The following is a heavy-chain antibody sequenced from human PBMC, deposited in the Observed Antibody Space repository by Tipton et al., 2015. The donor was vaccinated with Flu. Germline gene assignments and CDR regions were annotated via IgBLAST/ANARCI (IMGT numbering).Heavy chain of an antibody. J-gene: IGHJ3*01. CDR2: IDPSGGST. D-gene: IGHD3-22*01. CDR3: ARGQYYYDTTGSKAFDV. Sequence: VQLVQSGAEVKKPGASVKVSCKASGYTFTSYYLHWVRQAPGQGLEWMGIIDPSGGSTTYAQNLQNRVTLTRDTSTSTVYMELSSLRSEDTAVYLCARGQYYYDTTGSKAFDVWGQGTMVTVSS. CDR1: GYTFTSYY. V-gene: IGHV1-46*01.